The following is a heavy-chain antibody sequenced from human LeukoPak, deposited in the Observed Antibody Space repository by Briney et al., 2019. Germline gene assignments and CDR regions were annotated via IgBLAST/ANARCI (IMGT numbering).Heavy chain of an antibody. CDR1: RFTFGSSW. Sequence: GGSLRLSCAASRFTFGSSWMSWVRQAPGKGLEWVANIKQDGSERYYVDSVKGRFTISRDNAKNSLYLQMNSLRAEDTAVYYCARDKPVTMVRGVILTNYYYYMDVWGKGTTVTISS. V-gene: IGHV3-7*01. D-gene: IGHD3-10*01. CDR3: ARDKPVTMVRGVILTNYYYYMDV. J-gene: IGHJ6*03. CDR2: IKQDGSER.